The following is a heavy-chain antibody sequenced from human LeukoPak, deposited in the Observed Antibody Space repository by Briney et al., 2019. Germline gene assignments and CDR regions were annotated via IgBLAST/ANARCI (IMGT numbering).Heavy chain of an antibody. D-gene: IGHD6-13*01. V-gene: IGHV4-59*01. J-gene: IGHJ5*02. CDR3: ARDRGLYSSSWYPRFDP. CDR2: IYYSGST. CDR1: GRSIRSYY. Sequence: SETLSLTCTVSGRSIRSYYWSWIRQPPGKGLERIGYIYYSGSTNYNPSLKSRVTISVDTSKNQFSLKLSSVTAADTAVYYCARDRGLYSSSWYPRFDPWGQGTLVTVSS.